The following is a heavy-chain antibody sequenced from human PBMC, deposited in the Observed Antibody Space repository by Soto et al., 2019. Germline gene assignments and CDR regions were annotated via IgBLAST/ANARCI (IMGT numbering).Heavy chain of an antibody. CDR2: ISSSGSTI. J-gene: IGHJ6*02. V-gene: IGHV3-48*03. CDR3: ARDRDYYYGMDV. Sequence: SLQLSGAASGFTFSSYEMNWVRQAPGKGLEWVSYISSSGSTIYYADSVKGRFTISRDNAKNSLYLQMNSLRAEDTAVYYCARDRDYYYGMDVWGQGTTVTVSS. CDR1: GFTFSSYE. D-gene: IGHD3-10*01.